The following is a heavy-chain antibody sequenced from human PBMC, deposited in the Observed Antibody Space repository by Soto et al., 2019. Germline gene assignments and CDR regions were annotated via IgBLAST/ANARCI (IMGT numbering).Heavy chain of an antibody. CDR3: AREDWYTYYFDY. D-gene: IGHD3-9*01. J-gene: IGHJ4*02. V-gene: IGHV3-30-3*01. CDR1: GFTFSSYA. CDR2: ISYDGSNK. Sequence: QVQLVESGGGVVQPGRSLRLSCAASGFTFSSYAMHWVRQAPGKGLEWVAVISYDGSNKYYADSVKGRFTISRDNSKNTLYLQMNSLRAEDTAVYYCAREDWYTYYFDYWGQGTLVTVSS.